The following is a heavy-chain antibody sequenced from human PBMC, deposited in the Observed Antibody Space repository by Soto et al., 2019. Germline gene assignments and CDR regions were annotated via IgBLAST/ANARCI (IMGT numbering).Heavy chain of an antibody. D-gene: IGHD3-9*01. V-gene: IGHV3-66*01. Sequence: GGSLRLSCAASGFTVSSNYMSWVRQAPGKGLEWVSVIYSGGRTYYADSVKGRFNISRDNSKNTLYLQMNSLRAEDTAVYYCARDSGILTGFTFDIWGQGTMDTVSS. CDR2: IYSGGRT. CDR1: GFTVSSNY. J-gene: IGHJ3*02. CDR3: ARDSGILTGFTFDI.